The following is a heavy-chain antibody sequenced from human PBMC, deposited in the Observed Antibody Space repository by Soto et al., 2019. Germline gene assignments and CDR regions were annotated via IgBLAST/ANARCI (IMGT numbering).Heavy chain of an antibody. J-gene: IGHJ4*02. D-gene: IGHD1-26*01. V-gene: IGHV3-21*01. CDR1: GFTFSSYS. Sequence: EVQLVESGGGLVKPGGSLRLSCAASGFTFSSYSMNWVRQAPGKGLEWVSSISSSSSYIYYAGSVKGRFTISRDNAKNSLYLQMNSLRAEDTAVYYCARAWSGLGSCFDYWGQGTLVTVSS. CDR3: ARAWSGLGSCFDY. CDR2: ISSSSSYI.